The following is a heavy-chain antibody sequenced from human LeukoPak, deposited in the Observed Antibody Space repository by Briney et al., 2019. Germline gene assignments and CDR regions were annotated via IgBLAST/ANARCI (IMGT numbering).Heavy chain of an antibody. V-gene: IGHV3-30*02. J-gene: IGHJ3*02. Sequence: GGSLRLSCAASGFTVSSNYMSWVRQAPGKGLEWVAFIRYDGSNKFYADSVKGRFTISRDNSKNTLHLQMNNLRTEDTAVYYCAKVHYRDAFDIWGQGTMVTVSS. CDR3: AKVHYRDAFDI. D-gene: IGHD1-26*01. CDR2: IRYDGSNK. CDR1: GFTVSSNY.